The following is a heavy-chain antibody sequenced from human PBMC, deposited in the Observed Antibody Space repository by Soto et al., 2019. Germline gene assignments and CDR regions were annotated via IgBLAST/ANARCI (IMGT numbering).Heavy chain of an antibody. Sequence: GGSLRLSCAASGFTFSSYAMHWVRQAPGKGLEWVAVISYDGSNKYYADSVKGRFTISRDNSKNTLYLQMNSLRAEDTAVYYCARVYCSGGSCVYYYYGMDVWGQGTTVTVSS. CDR3: ARVYCSGGSCVYYYYGMDV. CDR2: ISYDGSNK. J-gene: IGHJ6*02. CDR1: GFTFSSYA. D-gene: IGHD2-15*01. V-gene: IGHV3-30-3*01.